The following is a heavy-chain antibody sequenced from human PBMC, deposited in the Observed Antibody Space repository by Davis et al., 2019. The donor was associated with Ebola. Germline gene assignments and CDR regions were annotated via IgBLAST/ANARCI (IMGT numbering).Heavy chain of an antibody. D-gene: IGHD1-1*01. Sequence: LRLSCKGSGYSFTSYWIGWVRQMPGKGLEWMGIIYPGDSDTRYSPSFQGQVTISADNSISTAYLQWSSLKASDTAMYYCTRSRGARGVRGFDPWGQGTLVTVSS. V-gene: IGHV5-51*01. CDR1: GYSFTSYW. J-gene: IGHJ5*02. CDR3: TRSRGARGVRGFDP. CDR2: IYPGDSDT.